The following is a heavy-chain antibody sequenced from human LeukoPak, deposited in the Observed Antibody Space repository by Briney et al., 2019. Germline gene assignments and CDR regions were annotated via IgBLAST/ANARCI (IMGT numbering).Heavy chain of an antibody. J-gene: IGHJ4*02. CDR2: ISGSGAMT. Sequence: GGSLRLSCAASGFTLSNNAMAWVRQAPGKGLEWVSSISGSGAMTYYADSVKGRFTISRDNAMDTIYLQMNSLRVGDTAVYYCAKDRVDGSGSQFDSWGQGTLVTVSS. CDR1: GFTLSNNA. CDR3: AKDRVDGSGSQFDS. V-gene: IGHV3-23*01. D-gene: IGHD3-10*01.